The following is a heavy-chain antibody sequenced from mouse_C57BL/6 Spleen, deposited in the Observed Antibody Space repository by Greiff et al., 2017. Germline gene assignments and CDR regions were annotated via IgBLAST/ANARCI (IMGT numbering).Heavy chain of an antibody. Sequence: EVQLVESGPGLVKPSQSLSLTCSVTGYSITSGYYWNWIRQFPGNKLEWMGYISYDGSNNYNPSLKNRISITRDTSKNQFFLKLNSVTTEDTATYYCARVITTARDYYAMDYWGQGTSVTVSS. CDR1: GYSITSGYY. CDR3: ARVITTARDYYAMDY. J-gene: IGHJ4*01. V-gene: IGHV3-6*01. D-gene: IGHD1-1*01. CDR2: ISYDGSN.